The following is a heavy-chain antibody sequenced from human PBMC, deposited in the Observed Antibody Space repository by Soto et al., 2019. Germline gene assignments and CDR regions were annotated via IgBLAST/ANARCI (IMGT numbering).Heavy chain of an antibody. CDR2: ISYDGSNK. J-gene: IGHJ4*02. D-gene: IGHD3-16*02. Sequence: GGSLRLSCAASGFTFSSYAMNWVRQAPGKGLEWVAFISYDGSNKYYVDSVQGRFNIYRDSSRNALYLQMNSLRPEDTAVYYCAKALGELSPESYDYWGQGTLVTVSS. CDR3: AKALGELSPESYDY. V-gene: IGHV3-30*18. CDR1: GFTFSSYA.